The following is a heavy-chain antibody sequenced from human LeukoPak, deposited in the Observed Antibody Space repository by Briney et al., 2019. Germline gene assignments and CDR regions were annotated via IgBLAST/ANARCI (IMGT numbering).Heavy chain of an antibody. CDR3: AIWTSGNY. Sequence: GGSLRLSCADSQFTLNGSWMNWVRQAPGKGLEWVANMEPTVSQKRYVDSVRGRLTISKANTGAPLYLDMHSLRAEDTAIYYCAIWTSGNYWGQGTLVTVSS. D-gene: IGHD1-1*01. J-gene: IGHJ4*02. CDR1: QFTLNGSW. V-gene: IGHV3-7*01. CDR2: MEPTVSQK.